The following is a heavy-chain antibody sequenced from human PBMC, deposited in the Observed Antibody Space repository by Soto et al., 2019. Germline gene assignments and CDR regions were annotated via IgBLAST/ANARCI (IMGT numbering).Heavy chain of an antibody. CDR1: GFTLSSYG. V-gene: IGHV3-33*01. J-gene: IGHJ6*02. Sequence: QVQLVESGGGVVQPGRSLRLSCEVSGFTLSSYGMHWVRQAPGKGLEWVALIWYDESNKYYAASVKGRFAISRDISKNTLYLKMNSLRGEDTDVYYCAREGGTGTPYCGMDVWVQGTTVTVSS. CDR2: IWYDESNK. CDR3: AREGGTGTPYCGMDV. D-gene: IGHD1-7*01.